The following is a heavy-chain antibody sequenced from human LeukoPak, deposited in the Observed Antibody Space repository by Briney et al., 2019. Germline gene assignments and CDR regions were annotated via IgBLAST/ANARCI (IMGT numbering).Heavy chain of an antibody. CDR3: ARGDSSGYYYYYYGMDV. CDR2: INPNSGGT. D-gene: IGHD3-22*01. J-gene: IGHJ6*02. V-gene: IGHV1-2*02. CDR1: GYTFTGYY. Sequence: ASVKVSCKASGYTFTGYYMHWVRQAPGQGLEWMGWINPNSGGTNYAQKFQGRVTMTRNTSISTAYMELSSLRSEDTAVYYCARGDSSGYYYYYYGMDVWGQGTTVTVSS.